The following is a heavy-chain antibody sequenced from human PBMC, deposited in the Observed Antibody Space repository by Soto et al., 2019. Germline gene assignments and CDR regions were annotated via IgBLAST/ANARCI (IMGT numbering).Heavy chain of an antibody. V-gene: IGHV1-69*01. J-gene: IGHJ6*02. Sequence: KVSCKASGGTFSSYAISWVRQAPGQGPEWMGGIIPIFGTANYAQKFQGRVTLTADESTSPAYMELSSLRSEDTAVYYCARDLDWKPPYYYYGMDVWGQGTTVTVSS. CDR2: IIPIFGTA. CDR1: GGTFSSYA. D-gene: IGHD3-9*01. CDR3: ARDLDWKPPYYYYGMDV.